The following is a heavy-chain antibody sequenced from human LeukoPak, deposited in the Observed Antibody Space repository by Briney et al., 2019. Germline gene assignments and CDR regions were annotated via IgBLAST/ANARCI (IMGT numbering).Heavy chain of an antibody. J-gene: IGHJ4*02. D-gene: IGHD3-10*01. CDR3: ARGVAYYGSGSYYNFDY. CDR1: GFTFSSYE. V-gene: IGHV3-48*03. CDR2: ISSSGSTI. Sequence: GGSLRLSCAASGFTFSSYEMNWVRQAPGKGLEWVSYISSSGSTIYYADSVKGRFTISRDNAKNSLYLQMNSLRAEDTAVYYCARGVAYYGSGSYYNFDYWGQGTLVTVSS.